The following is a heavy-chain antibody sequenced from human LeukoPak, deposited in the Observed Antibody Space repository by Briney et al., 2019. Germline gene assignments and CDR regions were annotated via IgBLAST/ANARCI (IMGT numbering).Heavy chain of an antibody. CDR1: GFTFSGSA. CDR3: ARARPTDYYDSSGYYYAGGGAFDI. D-gene: IGHD3-22*01. CDR2: ISSNGGST. V-gene: IGHV3-64*01. Sequence: QPGGSLRLSCAASGFTFSGSAMHWVRQAPGKGLEYVSAISSNGGSTYYANSVKGRFTISRDNSKNTLYLQMGSLRAEDMAVYYCARARPTDYYDSSGYYYAGGGAFDIWGQGTMVTVSS. J-gene: IGHJ3*02.